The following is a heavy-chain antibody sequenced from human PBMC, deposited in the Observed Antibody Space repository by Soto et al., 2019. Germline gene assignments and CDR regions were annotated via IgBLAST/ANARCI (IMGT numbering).Heavy chain of an antibody. J-gene: IGHJ4*02. D-gene: IGHD5-12*01. CDR1: GFSFSSYA. CDR2: ISARGGSS. V-gene: IGHV3-23*01. Sequence: DVQLLESGGGLVQPGGSLRLSCAASGFSFSSYAMVWVRQAPGKGLEWVAVISARGGSSYFADSVKGRFTLSRDNSKNVLSLEMNSMRAEYTAIYFCAKGSIEYSASVDNWGQGTLVVVSS. CDR3: AKGSIEYSASVDN.